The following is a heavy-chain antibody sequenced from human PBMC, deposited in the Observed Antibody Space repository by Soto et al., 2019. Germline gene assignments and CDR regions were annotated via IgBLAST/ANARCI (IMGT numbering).Heavy chain of an antibody. CDR1: GYTFTGYY. V-gene: IGHV1-2*02. CDR2: INSNSGGT. D-gene: IGHD1-7*01. CDR3: ASSYNWNYSGAFDI. J-gene: IGHJ3*02. Sequence: ASVKVSCKASGYTFTGYYMHWVRQAPGQGLEWMGWINSNSGGTNYAQKFQGRVTMTRDTSISTAYMELSRLRSDDTAVYYCASSYNWNYSGAFDIWGQGTMVTVSS.